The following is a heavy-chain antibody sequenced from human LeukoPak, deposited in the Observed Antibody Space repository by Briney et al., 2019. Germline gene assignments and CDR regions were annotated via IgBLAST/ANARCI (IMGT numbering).Heavy chain of an antibody. J-gene: IGHJ4*02. V-gene: IGHV3-11*01. CDR1: GFTFSDYY. CDR3: ARSWIQLWLKSLTYFDY. Sequence: GGSLRLSCAASGFTFSDYYMSWIRQAPGKGLEWVSYISSSGSTIYYADSVKGRFTISRDNAKNSLYLQMNSLRAEDTAVYYCARSWIQLWLKSLTYFDYWGQGTLVTVSS. CDR2: ISSSGSTI. D-gene: IGHD5-18*01.